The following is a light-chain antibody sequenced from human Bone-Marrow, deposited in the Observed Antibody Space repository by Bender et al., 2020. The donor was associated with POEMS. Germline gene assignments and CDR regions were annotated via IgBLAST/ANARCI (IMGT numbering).Light chain of an antibody. J-gene: IGLJ3*02. Sequence: QSALTQPASVSGSPGQSITISCTGSSSDVGSYNLVSWYQQHPGKAPKLLIFEVNKRPSGVSDRFSGSKSGITASLTISGLQADDEADYYCSSYAGSYSWVFGGGTKLTVL. CDR3: SSYAGSYSWV. CDR1: SSDVGSYNL. CDR2: EVN. V-gene: IGLV2-23*02.